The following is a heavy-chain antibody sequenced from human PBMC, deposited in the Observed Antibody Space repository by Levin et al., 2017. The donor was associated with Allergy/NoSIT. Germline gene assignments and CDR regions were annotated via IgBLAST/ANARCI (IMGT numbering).Heavy chain of an antibody. J-gene: IGHJ6*02. CDR2: IYYSGST. V-gene: IGHV4-59*01. CDR1: GGSISSYY. CDR3: ARDLRSEDRTYYYDSSGYRGGYYYGMDV. Sequence: SQTLSLTCTVSGGSISSYYWSWIRQPPGKGLEWIGYIYYSGSTNYNPSLKSRVTISVDTSKNQFSLKLSSVTAADTAVYYCARDLRSEDRTYYYDSSGYRGGYYYGMDVWGQGTTVTVSS. D-gene: IGHD3-22*01.